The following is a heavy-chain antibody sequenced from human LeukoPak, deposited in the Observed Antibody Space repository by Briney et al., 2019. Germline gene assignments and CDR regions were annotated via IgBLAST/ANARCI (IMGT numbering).Heavy chain of an antibody. CDR2: IDTTTSYI. CDR3: ARGRSITLLRGVAMSDGFDI. V-gene: IGHV3-21*01. Sequence: PGGSLRLSCAASGFTLSTYSMNWVRQAPGKGLEWVSFIDTTTSYIYYGDSVKGRFTISRDNAKNSLYLQMNGLRAEDTAVYYCARGRSITLLRGVAMSDGFDIWGQGAMVTVSS. CDR1: GFTLSTYS. J-gene: IGHJ3*02. D-gene: IGHD3-10*01.